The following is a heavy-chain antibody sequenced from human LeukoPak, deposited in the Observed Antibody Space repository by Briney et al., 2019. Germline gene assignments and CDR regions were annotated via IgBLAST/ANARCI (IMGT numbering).Heavy chain of an antibody. CDR1: GFTFSTYG. CDR3: ARGGVDYYGSGTYYLMYYFDY. Sequence: GGPLRLSCAASGFTFSTYGMSWVRQAPGKGLEWVSGISGSGGASYYADSVKGRFTISRDDSHNTLYLQMNSLRAEDTAVYFCARGGVDYYGSGTYYLMYYFDYWGQGALVTVSS. D-gene: IGHD3-10*01. J-gene: IGHJ4*02. CDR2: ISGSGGAS. V-gene: IGHV3-23*01.